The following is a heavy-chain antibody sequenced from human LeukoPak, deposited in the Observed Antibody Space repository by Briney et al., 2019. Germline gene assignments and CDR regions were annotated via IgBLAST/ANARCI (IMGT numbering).Heavy chain of an antibody. CDR2: IYPDDSDT. CDR3: ARQGISGSSWPNWFDP. J-gene: IGHJ5*02. Sequence: GESLKISCRGSGYNFTNYWIGWVRQMPGEGLEWVGIIYPDDSDTIYSPSFQGQVTISADKSISTAYLQWSSLKASDTAMYYCARQGISGSSWPNWFDPWGQGTLVTVSS. V-gene: IGHV5-51*01. CDR1: GYNFTNYW. D-gene: IGHD3-10*01.